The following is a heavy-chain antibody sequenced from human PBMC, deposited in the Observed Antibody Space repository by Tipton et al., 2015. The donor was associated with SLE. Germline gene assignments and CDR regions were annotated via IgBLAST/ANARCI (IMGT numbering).Heavy chain of an antibody. CDR1: GGSFSTYY. Sequence: LRLSCTVSGGSFSTYYWSWIRQPPGKGLEWIGYINYSGNSNYNPSLKSRVTMSEDTSKNQFSLKLSSVTAADTAVYYCALARYDILTGYTHFDYWGQGTQVTGSS. V-gene: IGHV4-59*01. CDR3: ALARYDILTGYTHFDY. D-gene: IGHD3-9*01. J-gene: IGHJ4*02. CDR2: INYSGNS.